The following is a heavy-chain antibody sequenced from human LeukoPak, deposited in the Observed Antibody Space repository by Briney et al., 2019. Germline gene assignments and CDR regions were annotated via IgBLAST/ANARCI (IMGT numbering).Heavy chain of an antibody. CDR1: GFTLSTSW. V-gene: IGHV3-74*01. Sequence: GGSLRLSCAASGFTLSTSWMHWVRQAPGKGLVWVARIKSDVRSTDYADSVKGRFTISRDDANNILYLQMNSLRAEDTAVYYCAKDHKMASPNPVDYWGQGTLVTVSS. CDR2: IKSDVRST. CDR3: AKDHKMASPNPVDY. J-gene: IGHJ4*02. D-gene: IGHD5-24*01.